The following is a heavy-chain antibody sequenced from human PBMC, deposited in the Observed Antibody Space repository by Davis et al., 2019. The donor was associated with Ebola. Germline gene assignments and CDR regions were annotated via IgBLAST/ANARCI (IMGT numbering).Heavy chain of an antibody. V-gene: IGHV3-30-3*01. Sequence: GESLKISCAASGFTFSSYAMSWVRQAPGKGLEWVAVISYDGSNKYYADSVKGRFTISRDNSKNTLYLQMNSLRAEDTAVYYCARRTYYYDSSGYELDYWGQGTLVTVSS. D-gene: IGHD3-22*01. CDR2: ISYDGSNK. CDR1: GFTFSSYA. J-gene: IGHJ4*02. CDR3: ARRTYYYDSSGYELDY.